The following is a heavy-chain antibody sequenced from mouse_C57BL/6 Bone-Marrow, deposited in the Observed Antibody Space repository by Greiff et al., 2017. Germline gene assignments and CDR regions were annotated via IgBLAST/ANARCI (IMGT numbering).Heavy chain of an antibody. CDR2: IYPRSGNT. CDR1: GYTFTSYG. Sequence: VQLQQSGAELARPGASVKLSCKASGYTFTSYGISWVKQRTGQGLEWIGEIYPRSGNTYYTEKFKGKATLTADKSSSTAYMELRSLTSEDSAVYFCARPLYYFDYWGQGTTLTVSS. J-gene: IGHJ2*01. V-gene: IGHV1-81*01. CDR3: ARPLYYFDY.